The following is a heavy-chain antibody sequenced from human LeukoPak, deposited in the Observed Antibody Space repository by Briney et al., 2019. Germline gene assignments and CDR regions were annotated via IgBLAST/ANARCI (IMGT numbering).Heavy chain of an antibody. CDR3: ARDLRSGYDFWSGYYYYFDY. Sequence: GGSLRLSCAASGFTFSSYWMSWVRQAPGKGLEWVANIKPDGSEKYYVDSVKGRFTISRDNAKNSLYLQMNSLRAEDTAVYYCARDLRSGYDFWSGYYYYFDYWGQGTLVTVSS. V-gene: IGHV3-7*01. CDR2: IKPDGSEK. J-gene: IGHJ4*02. CDR1: GFTFSSYW. D-gene: IGHD3-3*01.